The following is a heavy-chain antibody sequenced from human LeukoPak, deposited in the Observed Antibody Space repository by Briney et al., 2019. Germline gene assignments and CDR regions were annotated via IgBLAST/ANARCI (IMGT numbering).Heavy chain of an antibody. CDR3: ARGPRGAKSSGWYLLGFDY. V-gene: IGHV4-34*01. Sequence: PSETLSLTCSVYGGSFSSYYWSWIRQPPGKGLGWIGEINDSGGTNYNPSPKSRFSISVDTPKNQFSLKLSSVTAADTAIYYCARGPRGAKSSGWYLLGFDYWGQGTLVTVSS. J-gene: IGHJ4*02. D-gene: IGHD6-19*01. CDR1: GGSFSSYY. CDR2: INDSGGT.